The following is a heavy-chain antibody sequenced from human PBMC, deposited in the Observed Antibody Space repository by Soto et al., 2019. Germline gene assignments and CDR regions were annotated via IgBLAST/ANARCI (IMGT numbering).Heavy chain of an antibody. CDR2: INPNSGTT. CDR1: GSTFTGHY. D-gene: IGHD6-13*01. CDR3: ARAGIAAAGSGEYGMDV. Sequence: QVRLVQSGAELKKPGASVKVSCKASGSTFTGHYIHWVRQAPGQGLEWMGWINPNSGTTKYVQKFQGRVTLTRETSITTAYMELNSLKSDDTAVYYCARAGIAAAGSGEYGMDVWGQGTTVIVSS. J-gene: IGHJ6*02. V-gene: IGHV1-2*02.